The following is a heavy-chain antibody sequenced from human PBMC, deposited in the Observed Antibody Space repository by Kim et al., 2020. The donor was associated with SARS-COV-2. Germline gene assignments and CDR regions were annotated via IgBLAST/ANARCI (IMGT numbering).Heavy chain of an antibody. Sequence: ASVKVSCKASGYTFTSYGISWVRQAPGQGLEWMGWISAYNGNTNYAQKLQGRVTMTTDTSTSTAYMELRSLRSDDTAVYYCARANYSSSWYYYYYYGMDVWGQGTTVTVSS. J-gene: IGHJ6*02. D-gene: IGHD6-13*01. CDR1: GYTFTSYG. CDR2: ISAYNGNT. V-gene: IGHV1-18*01. CDR3: ARANYSSSWYYYYYYGMDV.